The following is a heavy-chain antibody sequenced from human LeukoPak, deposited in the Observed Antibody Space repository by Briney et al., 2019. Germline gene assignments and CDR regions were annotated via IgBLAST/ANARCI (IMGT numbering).Heavy chain of an antibody. Sequence: SETLSLTYTVSGGSISSSSYYWGWIRQPPGKGLEWIGSIYYSGSTYYNPSLKSRVTISVDTSKNQFSLKLSSVTAADTAVYYCARDGSQLWLNGADYWGQGTLVTVSS. D-gene: IGHD5-18*01. J-gene: IGHJ4*02. CDR2: IYYSGST. CDR3: ARDGSQLWLNGADY. CDR1: GGSISSSSYY. V-gene: IGHV4-39*07.